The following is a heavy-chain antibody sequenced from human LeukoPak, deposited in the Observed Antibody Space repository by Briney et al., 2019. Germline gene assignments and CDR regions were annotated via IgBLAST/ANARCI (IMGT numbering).Heavy chain of an antibody. D-gene: IGHD6-13*01. Sequence: PSETLSLTCTVSGGSISSYYWSWIRQPPGKGLEWIGYIYYSGSTNYNPSLKSRVTISVDTSKNQFSLKLSSVTAADTAVYYCARHSSWYGYYYMDVWGKGTTVTVSS. CDR3: ARHSSWYGYYYMDV. J-gene: IGHJ6*03. CDR1: GGSISSYY. V-gene: IGHV4-59*08. CDR2: IYYSGST.